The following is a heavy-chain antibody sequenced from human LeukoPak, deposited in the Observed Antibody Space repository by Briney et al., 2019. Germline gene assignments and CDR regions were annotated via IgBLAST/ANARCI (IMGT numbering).Heavy chain of an antibody. D-gene: IGHD5-12*01. CDR1: GGSISSYY. J-gene: IGHJ3*02. CDR2: IYYSGST. V-gene: IGHV4-59*01. CDR3: ARSSWPQDAFDI. Sequence: SETLSLTCTVSGGSISSYYWSWIRQPPGKGLEWIGYIYYSGSTNYNPSLKSRVTISVDTSKNQFSLKLSSVTAADTAVYYCARSSWPQDAFDIWGQGTMVTVSS.